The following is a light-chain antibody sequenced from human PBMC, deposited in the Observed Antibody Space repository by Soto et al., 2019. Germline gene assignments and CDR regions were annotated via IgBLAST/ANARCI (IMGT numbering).Light chain of an antibody. CDR1: QSVSSY. J-gene: IGKJ3*01. Sequence: EIVLTQSPATLSLSPGDRATLSCRASQSVSSYLAWYQQKPGQAPRLLIYDASSRATGIPARFSGSGSGTDFTLTISSLEPEDFAVYYCQQRSNWPPGSTFGPGTKVAIK. CDR3: QQRSNWPPGST. V-gene: IGKV3-11*01. CDR2: DAS.